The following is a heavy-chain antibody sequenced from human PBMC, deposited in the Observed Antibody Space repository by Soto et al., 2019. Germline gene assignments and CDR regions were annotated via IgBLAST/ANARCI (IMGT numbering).Heavy chain of an antibody. CDR2: INPSDRTT. CDR1: GYSFTNYY. Sequence: QVQLVQSGAEVKTPGASVKVSCKASGYSFTNYYMHWVRQAPGQGLEWMGVINPSDRTTSHAQKFQGRVTMTRDTSTSTVYMELSSLTYEDTAVYYCARARAEAGAAERFRGQGTPVTVSA. D-gene: IGHD2-15*01. J-gene: IGHJ4*02. V-gene: IGHV1-46*03. CDR3: ARARAEAGAAERF.